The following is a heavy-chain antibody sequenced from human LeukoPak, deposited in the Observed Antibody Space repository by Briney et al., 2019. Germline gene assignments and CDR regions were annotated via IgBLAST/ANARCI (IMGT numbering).Heavy chain of an antibody. CDR2: TNPNSGGT. V-gene: IGHV1-2*02. Sequence: GASVKVSCKASGYTFTGYFIHWVRQAPGQGLEWMGWTNPNSGGTNYAQKFQGRVTMTGDTSINTAYMELSRLTSDDTAVYYCSRDRGYYDSGNYPTDYWGQGTLVTVSS. J-gene: IGHJ4*02. D-gene: IGHD3-10*01. CDR1: GYTFTGYF. CDR3: SRDRGYYDSGNYPTDY.